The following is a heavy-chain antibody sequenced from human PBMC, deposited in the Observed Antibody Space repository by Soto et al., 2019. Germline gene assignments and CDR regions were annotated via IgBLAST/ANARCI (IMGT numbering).Heavy chain of an antibody. V-gene: IGHV3-74*01. D-gene: IGHD6-13*01. J-gene: IGHJ4*02. CDR2: INSDGSST. CDR1: GFTFSSYW. Sequence: EVQLVESGGGLVQPGGSLRLSCAASGFTFSSYWMHWVRQAPGKGLVWVSRINSDGSSTSYADYVKGRFTISRDNAKNTLYLQMNSLRAEDTAVYYCAREGKLIAAAGTDFDYWCQGTLVTVSS. CDR3: AREGKLIAAAGTDFDY.